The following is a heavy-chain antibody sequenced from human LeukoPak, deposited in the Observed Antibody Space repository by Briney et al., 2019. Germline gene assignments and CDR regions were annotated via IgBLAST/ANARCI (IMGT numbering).Heavy chain of an antibody. J-gene: IGHJ4*02. CDR3: ARFGQLYCPDY. D-gene: IGHD2-8*02. CDR1: GFTFSDSY. V-gene: IGHV3-11*06. Sequence: GGSLRLSCTASGFTFSDSYMSWIRQAPGKGLEWVSYISSGSSYTNYADSVKGRFTISRGNAKKSLYLQMNSLRVEDTAVYYCARFGQLYCPDYWGQGTLVTVSS. CDR2: ISSGSSYT.